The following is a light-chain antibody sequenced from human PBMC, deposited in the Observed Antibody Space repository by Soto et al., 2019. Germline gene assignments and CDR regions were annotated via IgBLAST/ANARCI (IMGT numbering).Light chain of an antibody. CDR1: SSDVGGYNY. CDR2: DVT. V-gene: IGLV2-14*01. Sequence: QSVLTQPASGSGSPGESITISCTGTSSDVGGYNYVSWYQQHPVKAPKLMIYDVTNRPSGVSDRFSGSKSGNTASLTISGLQAEDEADYYCSSYTSSSTPXVFGTGTKVTVL. CDR3: SSYTSSSTPXV. J-gene: IGLJ1*01.